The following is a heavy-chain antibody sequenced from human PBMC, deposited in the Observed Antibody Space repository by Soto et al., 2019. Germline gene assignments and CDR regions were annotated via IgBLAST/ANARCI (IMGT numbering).Heavy chain of an antibody. CDR1: GFTFSSYS. CDR2: ISSSSSYI. V-gene: IGHV3-21*01. D-gene: IGHD3-10*01. J-gene: IGHJ4*02. Sequence: GGSLRLSCAASGFTFSSYSMNWVRQAPGKGLEWVSSISSSSSYIYYADSVKGRFTISRDNAKSSLYLQMNSLRAEDTAVYYCARVYGSGSYYRDYWGQGTLVTVSS. CDR3: ARVYGSGSYYRDY.